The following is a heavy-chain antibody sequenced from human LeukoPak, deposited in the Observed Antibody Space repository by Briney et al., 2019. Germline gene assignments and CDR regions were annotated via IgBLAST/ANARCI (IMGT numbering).Heavy chain of an antibody. CDR1: GFTFSSYW. J-gene: IGHJ4*02. CDR2: MWSDGTKK. Sequence: HPGGSLRLSCAASGFTFSSYWMNWARQAPGKGLEWVAVMWSDGTKKYYADSVKGRFTVSRDTSKHTLYLQMSSLRAEDTAVYFCARDDDTTGRYSRFDYWGQGTLVTVSS. D-gene: IGHD3-22*01. V-gene: IGHV3-33*08. CDR3: ARDDDTTGRYSRFDY.